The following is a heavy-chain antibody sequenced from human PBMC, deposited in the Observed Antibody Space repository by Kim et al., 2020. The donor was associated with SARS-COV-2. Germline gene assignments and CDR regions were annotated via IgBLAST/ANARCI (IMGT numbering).Heavy chain of an antibody. CDR1: GYSFTSYW. CDR3: ASPYSSSWYGANDAFDI. CDR2: IYPGDSDT. V-gene: IGHV5-51*01. Sequence: GESLKISCKGSGYSFTSYWIGWVRKMPGKGLEWMGIIYPGDSDTRYSPSFQGQVTISADKSISTAYLQWSSLKASDTAMYYCASPYSSSWYGANDAFDIWGQGTMVTVSS. J-gene: IGHJ3*02. D-gene: IGHD6-13*01.